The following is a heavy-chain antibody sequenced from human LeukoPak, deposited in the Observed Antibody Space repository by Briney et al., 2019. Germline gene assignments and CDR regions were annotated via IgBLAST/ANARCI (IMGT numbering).Heavy chain of an antibody. CDR2: IIPILGIA. V-gene: IGHV1-69*04. D-gene: IGHD3-16*01. CDR1: GGTFSSYA. CDR3: ARSPRYAPTYYYYYMDV. Sequence: SVKVSCKASGGTFSSYAISWVRQAPGQGLEWMGRIIPILGIANYAQKFQGRVTITADKSTSTAYMELSSLRSEDTAVYYCARSPRYAPTYYYYYMDVWGKGTTVTVSS. J-gene: IGHJ6*03.